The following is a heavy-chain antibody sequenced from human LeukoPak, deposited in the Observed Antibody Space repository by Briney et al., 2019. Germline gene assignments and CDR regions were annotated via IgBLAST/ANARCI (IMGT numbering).Heavy chain of an antibody. V-gene: IGHV3-23*01. D-gene: IGHD1-20*01. Sequence: PGGSLRLSCAVSGFTFSSYTMSWVRQAPGKGLEWVSGISGSGGGTYYADSVKGRFTISRDNSKNTLYLQMNSLRAEDTAVYYCARDLITGTSHWGQGTLVTVSS. CDR3: ARDLITGTSH. J-gene: IGHJ4*02. CDR2: ISGSGGGT. CDR1: GFTFSSYT.